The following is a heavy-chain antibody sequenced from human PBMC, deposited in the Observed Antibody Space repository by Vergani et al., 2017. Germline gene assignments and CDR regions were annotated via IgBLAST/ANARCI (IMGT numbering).Heavy chain of an antibody. Sequence: QVQLQESGPGLVKSLETLSLTCSVSFDSIRNLYCNCIRQPPGKGLEWIGSIHYSENTNYNPSLKTRVTISVDTSKNQFSLTLTSVTAADTAVYYCASDTHSGQRADRWGQGILVTVTS. J-gene: IGHJ5*02. CDR2: IHYSENT. CDR1: FDSIRNLY. V-gene: IGHV4-59*11. CDR3: ASDTHSGQRADR. D-gene: IGHD6-19*01.